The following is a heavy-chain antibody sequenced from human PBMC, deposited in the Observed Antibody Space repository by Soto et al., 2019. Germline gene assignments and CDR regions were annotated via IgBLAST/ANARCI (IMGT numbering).Heavy chain of an antibody. CDR3: AKAAPYEYDSSGYYFDY. V-gene: IGHV3-23*01. D-gene: IGHD3-22*01. CDR2: ISGSGGST. Sequence: GGSLRLSCAASGFTFSSYAMSWVRQAPGKGLEWVSAISGSGGSTYYADSVKGRFTISRDNSKNTLYLQMNSLRAEDTAVYYCAKAAPYEYDSSGYYFDYWGQGTLVTVS. CDR1: GFTFSSYA. J-gene: IGHJ4*02.